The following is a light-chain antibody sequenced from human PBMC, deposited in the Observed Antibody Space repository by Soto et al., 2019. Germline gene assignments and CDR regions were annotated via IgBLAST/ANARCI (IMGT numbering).Light chain of an antibody. CDR1: SSDVGGYNY. V-gene: IGLV2-8*01. CDR2: EVS. CDR3: SSYAGSNNWV. Sequence: QSVLTQPPSASGSPGQSVTISCTGTSSDVGGYNYVSWYQHHPGKAPKVMIYEVSKRPSGVPDRFSGFKSGNTASLTVSGLQAEDEADYYCSSYAGSNNWVFGGGTKLTVL. J-gene: IGLJ3*02.